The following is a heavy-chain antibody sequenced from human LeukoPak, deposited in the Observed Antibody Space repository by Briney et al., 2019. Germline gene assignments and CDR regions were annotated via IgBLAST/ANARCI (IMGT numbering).Heavy chain of an antibody. J-gene: IGHJ5*02. CDR3: VRDRRVETGNVFVDNRFEP. D-gene: IGHD5-18*01. Sequence: PSETLSLTCTVSGVSIRSDYWSWIRQPPGKGLEWIGYIHDSGSSNYNPSLKSRVTISVDMAKNQLSLKLSSVTAADTAIYYCVRDRRVETGNVFVDNRFEPWGQGTLVTVSS. CDR1: GVSIRSDY. CDR2: IHDSGSS. V-gene: IGHV4-59*01.